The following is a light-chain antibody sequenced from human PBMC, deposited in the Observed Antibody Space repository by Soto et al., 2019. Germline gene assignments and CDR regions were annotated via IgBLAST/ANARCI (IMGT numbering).Light chain of an antibody. CDR1: QGIAPY. V-gene: IGKV1-27*01. J-gene: IGKJ4*01. CDR3: QKYNSAPLT. Sequence: DVQMTQSQSSLSAFVGDRVTITCRASQGIAPYLAWFQQKPGKVPKLLIHATSTLQSGVPSRFSGSGSGTDFTLTITSLQPEDVATYYCQKYNSAPLTFGGGTKVEIK. CDR2: ATS.